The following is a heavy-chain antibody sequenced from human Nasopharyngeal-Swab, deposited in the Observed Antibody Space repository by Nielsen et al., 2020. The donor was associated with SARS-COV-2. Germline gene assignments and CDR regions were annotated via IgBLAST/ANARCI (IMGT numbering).Heavy chain of an antibody. Sequence: WIRRPPGKGLEWVGFIRSKAYGGTTEYAASVKGRFTISRDDSKSIAYLQMNSLKTEDTAVYYCTREPDIVVVPAAISFDYWGQGTLVTVSS. V-gene: IGHV3-49*02. CDR3: TREPDIVVVPAAISFDY. D-gene: IGHD2-2*01. J-gene: IGHJ4*02. CDR2: IRSKAYGGTT.